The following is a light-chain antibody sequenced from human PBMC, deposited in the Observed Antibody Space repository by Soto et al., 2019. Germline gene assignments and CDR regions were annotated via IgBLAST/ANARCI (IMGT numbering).Light chain of an antibody. CDR2: GAS. Sequence: NVLTQSPGTLSLSPGEGATLSCRASQSVSSNYLAWYQQKPGRAPRLLISGASRRATGIPDRFSGSGSGTDFTLTISRLEPEDFSVYYCQRYGSSPLTFGGGTKVDIK. J-gene: IGKJ4*01. V-gene: IGKV3-20*01. CDR3: QRYGSSPLT. CDR1: QSVSSNY.